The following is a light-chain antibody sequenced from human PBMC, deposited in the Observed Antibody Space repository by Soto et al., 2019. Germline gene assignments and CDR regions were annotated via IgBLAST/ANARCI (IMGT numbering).Light chain of an antibody. CDR3: QHYASSPWT. V-gene: IGKV3-20*01. Sequence: ETVLTQSPGTLSLSPGERATLSCRASQSVSSTNVAWYQQKPGQAPRLLIYDASSRATGIPDRFSGSESGTDFTLTISRLEPEDFAVYYCQHYASSPWTFGQGTKVEIK. CDR1: QSVSSTN. J-gene: IGKJ1*01. CDR2: DAS.